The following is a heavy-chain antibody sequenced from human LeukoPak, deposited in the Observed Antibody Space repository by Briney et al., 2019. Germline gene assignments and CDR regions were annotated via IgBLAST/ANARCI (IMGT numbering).Heavy chain of an antibody. CDR1: GFTFSSYA. CDR2: ISGSGGST. Sequence: GGSLRLSCAASGFTFSSYAMSWVRQAPGKGLEWVSAISGSGGSTYYADSVKGRFTISRDNSKNTLYLQMNSLRAEDTAVYYCAKNRVGATYNGAFDLWGQGTMVTVSS. D-gene: IGHD1-26*01. V-gene: IGHV3-23*01. CDR3: AKNRVGATYNGAFDL. J-gene: IGHJ3*01.